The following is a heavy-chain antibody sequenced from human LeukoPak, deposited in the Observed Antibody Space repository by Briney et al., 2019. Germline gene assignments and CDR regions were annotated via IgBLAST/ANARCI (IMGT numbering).Heavy chain of an antibody. D-gene: IGHD2-8*02. J-gene: IGHJ2*01. V-gene: IGHV3-21*01. Sequence: PGGSLRLSCVASGFTFTNYTMNWVRQAPGKGLEWVSSISSNSNNIHYVGSLKGRFTVSRDNAKNSLYLQMNSLTAEDTAMYYCARDGAFTGPHWWFDLWGRGTLVTVSS. CDR2: ISSNSNNI. CDR1: GFTFTNYT. CDR3: ARDGAFTGPHWWFDL.